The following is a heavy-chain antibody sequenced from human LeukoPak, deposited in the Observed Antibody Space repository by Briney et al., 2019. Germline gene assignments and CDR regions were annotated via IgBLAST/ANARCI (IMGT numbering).Heavy chain of an antibody. CDR2: IYYSGST. CDR3: ANGRYSYRFDY. D-gene: IGHD5-18*01. CDR1: GGSISSSSYY. V-gene: IGHV4-39*01. J-gene: IGHJ4*02. Sequence: ETLSLTCTVSGGSISSSSYYWGWLRQPPGKGLEWIGSIYYSGSTYYNPSLKSRVTISVDTSKNQFSLKLSSVTAADTAVYYCANGRYSYRFDYWGQGTLVTVSS.